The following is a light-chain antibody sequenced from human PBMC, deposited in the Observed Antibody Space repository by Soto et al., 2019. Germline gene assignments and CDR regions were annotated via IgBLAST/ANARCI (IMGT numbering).Light chain of an antibody. V-gene: IGLV2-14*01. J-gene: IGLJ1*01. CDR2: EVS. CDR3: SSYTTSSTLEV. CDR1: SSDVGGYNY. Sequence: QSVLSQPASVSGSPGQSITISCTGTSSDVGGYNYVSWYQQHPGKAPKLMIYEVSNRPSGVSNHFSGSKSGNTASLTISGLQAEDEVDYYCSSYTTSSTLEVFGTRTKVTVL.